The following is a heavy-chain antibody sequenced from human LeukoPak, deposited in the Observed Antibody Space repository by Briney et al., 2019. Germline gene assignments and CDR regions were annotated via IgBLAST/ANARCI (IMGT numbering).Heavy chain of an antibody. CDR3: ARHASLNYGSGSYSSYYFDY. Sequence: PSETLSLTCTVSGGSISSYYRSWIRQPPGKGLEWIGYIYYSGSTNYNPSLKSRVTISVDTSKNQFSLKLSSVTAADTAVYYCARHASLNYGSGSYSSYYFDYWGQGTLVTVSS. J-gene: IGHJ4*02. CDR2: IYYSGST. D-gene: IGHD3-10*01. CDR1: GGSISSYY. V-gene: IGHV4-59*08.